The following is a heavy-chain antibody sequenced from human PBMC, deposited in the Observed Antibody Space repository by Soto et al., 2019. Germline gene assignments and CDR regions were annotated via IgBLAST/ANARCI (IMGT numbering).Heavy chain of an antibody. D-gene: IGHD3-22*01. CDR2: MYFGGSF. CDR1: GASVSAGY. Sequence: QVQLQESGPGLVKPSETLSLTCTVSGASVSAGYWSWIRQLPGKGLEWIGFMYFGGSFNYNPALTSRVSISVETYKNQFSMKVTSVTAADTAVYYCAKSYYDTTGFAVDPWGQGTLVTVSS. V-gene: IGHV4-59*02. CDR3: AKSYYDTTGFAVDP. J-gene: IGHJ5*02.